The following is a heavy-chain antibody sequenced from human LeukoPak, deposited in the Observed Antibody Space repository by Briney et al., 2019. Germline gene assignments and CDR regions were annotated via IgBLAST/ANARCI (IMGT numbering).Heavy chain of an antibody. V-gene: IGHV3-64D*06. D-gene: IGHD6-25*01. CDR2: ISSHGAGT. CDR3: VKGVAADSERLDP. J-gene: IGHJ5*02. CDR1: GFTFSTYA. Sequence: GGSLRLSCAASGFTFSTYALHWVRQAPGKGLGYVPAISSHGAGTYYADSVKGRFTISRDNYKSTLYLQMSSLRVEDTAVYYCVKGVAADSERLDPWGQGTLVTVSS.